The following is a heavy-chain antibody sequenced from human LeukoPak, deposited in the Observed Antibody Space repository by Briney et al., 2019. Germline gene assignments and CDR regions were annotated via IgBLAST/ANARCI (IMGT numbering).Heavy chain of an antibody. D-gene: IGHD6-13*01. V-gene: IGHV3-48*01. Sequence: GGSLRLSCAASGFTFSSYSMNWVRQAPGKGLEWVSYISGSSPTMSSSRSTIYYADSVKGRFTISRDNAKNSLYLQMNSLRAEDTAVYYCAKGRSGQQLVLDDYWGQGTLVTVSS. J-gene: IGHJ4*02. CDR3: AKGRSGQQLVLDDY. CDR2: ISGSSPTMSSSRSTI. CDR1: GFTFSSYS.